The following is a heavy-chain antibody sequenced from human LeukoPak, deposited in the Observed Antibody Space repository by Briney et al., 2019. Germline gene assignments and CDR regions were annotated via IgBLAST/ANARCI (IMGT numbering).Heavy chain of an antibody. CDR3: ARAYGSGSPFLY. D-gene: IGHD3-10*01. CDR1: GGSISNDF. J-gene: IGHJ4*02. V-gene: IGHV4-4*07. Sequence: PSETLSLTCTVSGGSISNDFWTWIRQSAGKGLEWIGRIYSSGTTNYNPSLKSRVTMSVDTSKNQFSLKLSSVAAADTAVYYCARAYGSGSPFLYWGQGTLVTVSS. CDR2: IYSSGTT.